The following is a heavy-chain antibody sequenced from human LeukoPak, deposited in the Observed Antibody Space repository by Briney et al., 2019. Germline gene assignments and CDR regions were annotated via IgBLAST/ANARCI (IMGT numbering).Heavy chain of an antibody. J-gene: IGHJ4*02. D-gene: IGHD6-6*01. CDR1: GGSISCGVYH. CDR3: TRVYWGSSSSPIDY. Sequence: PSETLSLTCTVSGGSISCGVYHWRWPRPPPGKALEWIGYIYYSVSTYYNPSLKSRVTISVDTSKSQSSLKLSSVTAADTAVYYCTRVYWGSSSSPIDYWGQGTLVTVSS. CDR2: IYYSVST. V-gene: IGHV4-30-4*01.